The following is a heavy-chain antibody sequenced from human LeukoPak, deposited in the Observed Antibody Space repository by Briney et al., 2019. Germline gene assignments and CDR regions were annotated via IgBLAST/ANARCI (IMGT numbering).Heavy chain of an antibody. J-gene: IGHJ6*03. CDR3: AKDSGNYHYYMDV. Sequence: GRSLRLSCAAPGFTFSSYGMHWVRQAPGKGLEWVAVIWYDGSNKYYADSVKGRFTISRDNSKNTLYLQMNSLRAEDTAVYYCAKDSGNYHYYMDVWGKGTTVTVSS. CDR1: GFTFSSYG. CDR2: IWYDGSNK. V-gene: IGHV3-33*06. D-gene: IGHD3-10*01.